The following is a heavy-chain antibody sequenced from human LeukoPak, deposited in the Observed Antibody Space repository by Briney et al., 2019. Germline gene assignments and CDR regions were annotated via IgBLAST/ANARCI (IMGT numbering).Heavy chain of an antibody. CDR2: INPKNGDT. Sequence: PGASVKVSCKASGYTFTASYLHWVRQAPGQGLEWVGCINPKNGDTSSAQRFQGRVTMTRDTSFSTAYMDLSSLRSDDTAVYYCVRDDYNGNSFDPWGPGTLVTVSS. CDR3: VRDDYNGNSFDP. J-gene: IGHJ5*02. V-gene: IGHV1-2*02. D-gene: IGHD4-23*01. CDR1: GYTFTASY.